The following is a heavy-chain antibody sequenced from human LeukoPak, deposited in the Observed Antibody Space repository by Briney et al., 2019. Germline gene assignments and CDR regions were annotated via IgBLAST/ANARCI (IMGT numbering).Heavy chain of an antibody. D-gene: IGHD1-26*01. CDR2: INHSGST. CDR3: ARHGSGSSTFGY. Sequence: PSETLSLTCAVYGGSFSGYYWSWIRQPPGKGLEWIGEINHSGSTNYNPSLKSRVTISVHTSKNQFSLKLSSVTAADTAVYYCARHGSGSSTFGYWGQGILVTVSS. CDR1: GGSFSGYY. V-gene: IGHV4-34*01. J-gene: IGHJ4*02.